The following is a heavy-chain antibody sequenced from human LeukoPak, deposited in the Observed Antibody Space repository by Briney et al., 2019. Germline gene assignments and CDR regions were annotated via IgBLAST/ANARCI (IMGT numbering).Heavy chain of an antibody. J-gene: IGHJ6*03. CDR2: INPSGGST. D-gene: IGHD1-26*01. V-gene: IGHV1-46*01. CDR3: AGSIVGATFRAPMDV. Sequence: ASVKVSCKASGYTFTSYYMHWVRQAPGQGLEWMGIINPSGGSTSYAQKFQGRVTMTRDMSTSTVYMELSSLRSEDTAVYYCAGSIVGATFRAPMDVWGKGTTVTVPS. CDR1: GYTFTSYY.